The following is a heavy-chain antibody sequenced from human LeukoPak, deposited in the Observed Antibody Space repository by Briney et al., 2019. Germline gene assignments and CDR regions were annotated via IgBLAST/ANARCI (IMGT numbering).Heavy chain of an antibody. CDR2: VYYSGGS. D-gene: IGHD2-2*01. CDR3: ASRTSYAPGGRDDFDFFDH. CDR1: GGSMLSRGYY. Sequence: SESLSLTCTDSGGSMLSRGYYWAWIRQSPGKGLEWIGYVYYSGGSYYTPSLQSRVTISVDTSKSQFSLKLGSVTAADTAIYYCASRTSYAPGGRDDFDFFDHWGRGTLVTVSS. J-gene: IGHJ4*02. V-gene: IGHV4-39*07.